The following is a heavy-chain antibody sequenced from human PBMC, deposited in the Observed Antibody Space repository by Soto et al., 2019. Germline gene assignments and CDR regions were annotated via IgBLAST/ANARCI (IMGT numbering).Heavy chain of an antibody. D-gene: IGHD6-19*01. CDR3: AKDQYSSGWYPLDY. V-gene: IGHV3-23*01. Sequence: GVPLILRYAVAGCTIVGHAVSCVRQAPRKGLEWVSTISGSGGSTYYADSVKGRFTISRDNSKNTLYLQMNSLRAEDTAVYFCAKDQYSSGWYPLDYWGKGTLVTVSS. J-gene: IGHJ4*02. CDR2: ISGSGGST. CDR1: GCTIVGHA.